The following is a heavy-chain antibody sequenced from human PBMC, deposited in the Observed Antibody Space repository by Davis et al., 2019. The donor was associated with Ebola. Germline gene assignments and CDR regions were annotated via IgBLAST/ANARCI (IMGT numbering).Heavy chain of an antibody. D-gene: IGHD2-2*02. V-gene: IGHV1-2*02. CDR3: ARDRPAAIRSVNWFDP. CDR1: GYTFTGYY. CDR2: INPNSGGT. J-gene: IGHJ5*02. Sequence: ASVKVSCKASGYTFTGYYIHWVRRAPGQGLEWMGWINPNSGGTNYAQKFQGRVTMTRDTSISTAYMELSRLRSDDTAVYYCARDRPAAIRSVNWFDPWGQGTLVTVSS.